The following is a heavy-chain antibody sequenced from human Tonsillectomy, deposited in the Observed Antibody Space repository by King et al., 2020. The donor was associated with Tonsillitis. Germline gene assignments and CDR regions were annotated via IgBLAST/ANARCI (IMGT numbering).Heavy chain of an antibody. D-gene: IGHD1-26*01. CDR1: GYTFTSYG. Sequence: VQLVQSGAEVKKPGASVRVSCKTSGYTFTSYGISWVRQAPGQGLEWMGWISPYNDNTNYAQKLQGRVTMTTDTSTRTAYMELRSLRSDDTAVYYCARERDVGGLSFDYWGQGTLVTVSS. CDR2: ISPYNDNT. J-gene: IGHJ4*02. CDR3: ARERDVGGLSFDY. V-gene: IGHV1-18*04.